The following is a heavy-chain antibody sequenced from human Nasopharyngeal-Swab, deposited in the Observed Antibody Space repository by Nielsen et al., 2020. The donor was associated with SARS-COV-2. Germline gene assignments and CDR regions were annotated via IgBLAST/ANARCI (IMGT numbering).Heavy chain of an antibody. D-gene: IGHD3-22*01. V-gene: IGHV4-59*08. Sequence: SETLSLTCTVSGGPISSYYWSWIRQPPGKGLEWIGYIYYSGSTNYNPSLKSRVTISVDTSKNQFSLKLSSVTAADTAVYYCARLVSDSSGYYYPHYYYYYMDVWGKGTTVTVSS. CDR2: IYYSGST. J-gene: IGHJ6*03. CDR1: GGPISSYY. CDR3: ARLVSDSSGYYYPHYYYYYMDV.